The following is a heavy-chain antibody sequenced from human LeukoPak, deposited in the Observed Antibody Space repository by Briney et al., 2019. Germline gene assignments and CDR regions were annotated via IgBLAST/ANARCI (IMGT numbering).Heavy chain of an antibody. CDR2: IYSDSGGST. J-gene: IGHJ4*02. CDR1: GFTIRSNY. V-gene: IGHV3-66*01. CDR3: ARGFTHDYGDYFDY. D-gene: IGHD4-17*01. Sequence: GGSLRLSCAVSGFTIRSNYMTWVRQAPGKGLEWVSVIYSDSGGSTYYADSVKDRFTMSRDNSKNTLYLHMNSLRAEDTAVSYCARGFTHDYGDYFDYWGQGTLVTVSS.